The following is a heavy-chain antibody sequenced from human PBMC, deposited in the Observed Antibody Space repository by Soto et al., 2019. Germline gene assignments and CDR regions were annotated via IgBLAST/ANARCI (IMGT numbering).Heavy chain of an antibody. Sequence: GGSLRLSCAASGFTFSNYAMSWVRQAPGKGLEWVSGISGSGGSTYYADSVKGRFTISRDNSKNTLYLQMNSLRAEDTAVYYCAKSFRAVATDAIDYWGQGILVTVSS. CDR1: GFTFSNYA. CDR3: AKSFRAVATDAIDY. V-gene: IGHV3-23*01. CDR2: ISGSGGST. D-gene: IGHD5-12*01. J-gene: IGHJ4*02.